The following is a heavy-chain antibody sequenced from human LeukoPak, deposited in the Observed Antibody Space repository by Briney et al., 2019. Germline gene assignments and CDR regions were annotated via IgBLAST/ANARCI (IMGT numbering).Heavy chain of an antibody. CDR2: ISLRGLT. V-gene: IGHV4-4*02. CDR3: SRESGPFSPFGF. CDR1: GGSISGTNW. J-gene: IGHJ4*02. D-gene: IGHD1-26*01. Sequence: SETLSLTCGVSGGSISGTNWWSWVRQPPGQGLEWIGEISLRGLTNYNPSLRSRLTMSLDESKDQVSLNLTSVTAADTAVYYCSRESGPFSPFGFWGQGTLVSVHS.